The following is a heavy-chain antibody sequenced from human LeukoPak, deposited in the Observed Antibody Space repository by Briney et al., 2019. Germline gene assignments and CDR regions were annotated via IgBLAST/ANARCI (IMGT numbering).Heavy chain of an antibody. CDR3: ACGVAAAGWLYFDY. CDR2: IYSSGTT. V-gene: IGHV4-4*07. D-gene: IGHD6-13*01. J-gene: IGHJ4*02. CDR1: GGSISSYY. Sequence: PSETLSLTCTVSGGSISSYYWSWLRQPAGKGLEWIGRIYSSGTTNYNPSLKSRVTMSIDTTQFSLKLSSVTAADTAVYFCACGVAAAGWLYFDYWGQGSLVTVSS.